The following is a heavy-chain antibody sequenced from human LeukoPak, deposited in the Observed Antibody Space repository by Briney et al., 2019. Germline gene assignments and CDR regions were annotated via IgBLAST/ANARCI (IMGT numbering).Heavy chain of an antibody. CDR2: INAGNGNT. V-gene: IGHV1-3*01. D-gene: IGHD2-8*01. Sequence: GASVKVSCKASGYTFTSCAVHWVRQAPGQRLEWMGWINAGNGNTKYSQKFQGRVTITRDTSASTVYMEPSSLRSEDTAVYYCARESVYGRRFDPWGQGTLVTVSS. CDR3: ARESVYGRRFDP. J-gene: IGHJ5*02. CDR1: GYTFTSCA.